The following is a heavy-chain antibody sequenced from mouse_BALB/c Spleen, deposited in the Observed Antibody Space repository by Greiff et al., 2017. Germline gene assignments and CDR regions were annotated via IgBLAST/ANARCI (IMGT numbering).Heavy chain of an antibody. CDR2: ISSGGGST. CDR1: GFAFSSYD. D-gene: IGHD3-3*01. Sequence: EVKLMESGGGLVKPGGSLKLSCAASGFAFSSYDMSWVRQTPEKRLEWVAYISSGGGSTYYPDTVKGRFTISRDNAKNTLYLQMSSLKSEDTAMYYCARHRDWFDYWGQGTTLTVSS. V-gene: IGHV5-12-1*01. J-gene: IGHJ2*01. CDR3: ARHRDWFDY.